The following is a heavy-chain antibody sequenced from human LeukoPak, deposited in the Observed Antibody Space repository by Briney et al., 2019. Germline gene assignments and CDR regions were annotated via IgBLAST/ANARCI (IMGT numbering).Heavy chain of an antibody. CDR2: IYHSGST. D-gene: IGHD3-10*01. CDR3: ARAWFGELQDYYYGMDV. J-gene: IGHJ6*02. Sequence: SETLSLTCAVSGGSISSGGYSWSWIRQPPGKGLEWIGYIYHSGSTYYNPSLKSRVTISVDTSKNQFSLKLSSVTAADTAVYYCARAWFGELQDYYYGMDVWGQGTTVTVSS. CDR1: GGSISSGGYS. V-gene: IGHV4-30-2*01.